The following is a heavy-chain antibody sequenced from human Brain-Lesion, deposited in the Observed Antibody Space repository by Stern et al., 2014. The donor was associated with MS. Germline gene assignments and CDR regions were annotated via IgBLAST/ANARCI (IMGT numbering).Heavy chain of an antibody. V-gene: IGHV3-9*01. CDR2: ISWNTGTT. CDR1: GFTFDDYA. D-gene: IGHD1-14*01. Sequence: VQLVESGGDLVQPGRSLRLSCAAFGFTFDDYAMHWVRQAPGQGLEWVAGISWNTGTTGYADSVKGRFITSTDNAFSSPYLQINSLTPEDTALYYCARDITGSSAYFAYWGQGTLVTVSS. J-gene: IGHJ4*02. CDR3: ARDITGSSAYFAY.